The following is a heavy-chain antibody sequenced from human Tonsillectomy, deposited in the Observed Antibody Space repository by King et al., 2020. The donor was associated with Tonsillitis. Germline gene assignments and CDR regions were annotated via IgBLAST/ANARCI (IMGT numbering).Heavy chain of an antibody. CDR3: ARESGSYYVNNYYYGMDV. D-gene: IGHD1-26*01. CDR1: GYTFTSYG. CDR2: ISAYTGDT. Sequence: QLVQSGAEVKKPGASVKVSCKASGYTFTSYGITWVRQAPGQGLEWMGWISAYTGDTKYAQKLQGRVTMTTDASTTTAYMELRSLRSDETAVYYCARESGSYYVNNYYYGMDVWGPGTTVTVSS. V-gene: IGHV1-18*01. J-gene: IGHJ6*02.